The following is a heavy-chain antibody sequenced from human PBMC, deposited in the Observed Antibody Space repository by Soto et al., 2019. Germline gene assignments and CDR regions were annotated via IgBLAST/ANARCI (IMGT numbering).Heavy chain of an antibody. V-gene: IGHV3-23*01. Sequence: LRLSCAASGFTFSSYAMSWVRQAPGKGLEWVSAISGSGGSTYYADSVKGRFTISRDNSKNTLYLQMNSLRAEDTAVYYCAKDVRQLVRRWFDPWGQGTLVTVSS. CDR1: GFTFSSYA. J-gene: IGHJ5*02. CDR2: ISGSGGST. D-gene: IGHD6-6*01. CDR3: AKDVRQLVRRWFDP.